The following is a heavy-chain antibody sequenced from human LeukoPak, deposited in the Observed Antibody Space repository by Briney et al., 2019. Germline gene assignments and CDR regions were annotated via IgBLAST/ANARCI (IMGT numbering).Heavy chain of an antibody. CDR3: ARDNRASY. CDR2: IKQDGSEE. D-gene: IGHD1-14*01. CDR1: GFTFSGYW. V-gene: IGHV3-7*04. Sequence: GGSLRLSCAASGFTFSGYWMSWVRQAPGKGLEWVANIKQDGSEEYYVDSVKGRFTISRDNAKNSLYLQINSLRVEDTAVYYCARDNRASYWGQGTLVTVSS. J-gene: IGHJ4*02.